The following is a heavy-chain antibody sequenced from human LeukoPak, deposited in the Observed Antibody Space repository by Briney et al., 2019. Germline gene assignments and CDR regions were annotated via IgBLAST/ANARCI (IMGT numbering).Heavy chain of an antibody. J-gene: IGHJ4*02. D-gene: IGHD6-19*01. CDR2: IYHSGST. CDR3: ARCPSYSSGVDY. CDR1: GGSISSSNW. V-gene: IGHV4-4*02. Sequence: SETLSLTCAVSGGSISSSNWWSWVRQPPGKGLEWIGEIYHSGSTNYNLSLKSRVTISVDKSKNQFSLKLSSVTAADTAVYYCARCPSYSSGVDYWGQGTLVTVSS.